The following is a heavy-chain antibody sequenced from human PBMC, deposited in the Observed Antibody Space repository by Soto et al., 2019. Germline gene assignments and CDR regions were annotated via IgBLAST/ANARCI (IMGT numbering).Heavy chain of an antibody. CDR1: GYTFTGYY. D-gene: IGHD6-19*01. V-gene: IGHV1-2*04. Sequence: ASVKVSCKASGYTFTGYYMHWVRQAPGQGLEWMGWINPNSGGTNYAQKFQGWVTMTRDTSISTAYMELSRLRSDDTAVYYCARGPQQWLVSYYYYGMDVWGQGTTVTVSS. CDR2: INPNSGGT. J-gene: IGHJ6*02. CDR3: ARGPQQWLVSYYYYGMDV.